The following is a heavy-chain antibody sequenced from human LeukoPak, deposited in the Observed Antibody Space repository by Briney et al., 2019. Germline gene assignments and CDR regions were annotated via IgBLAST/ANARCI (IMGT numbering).Heavy chain of an antibody. CDR3: ARAGDMVAPVDY. CDR1: GGSISSHY. V-gene: IGHV4-59*11. J-gene: IGHJ4*02. CDR2: IYYSGST. Sequence: SETLSLTCTVSGGSISSHYWSWIRQPPGKGLEWIGYIYYSGSTNYNPSLKSRVTISVDTSKNQFSLKLSSVTAADTAVYYCARAGDMVAPVDYWGQGTLVTVYS. D-gene: IGHD5-12*01.